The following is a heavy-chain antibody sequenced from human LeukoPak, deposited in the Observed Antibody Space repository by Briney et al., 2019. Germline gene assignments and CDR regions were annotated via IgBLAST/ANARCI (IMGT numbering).Heavy chain of an antibody. D-gene: IGHD4-17*01. Sequence: GGSLRLSCAASGFSFSDAWMNWVRQAPGKGLEWVSSITSSSNYIYYADSVKGRFTISRDNAKNSLYLQMNSLRAEDTAVYYCARDSTTVTSFDYWGQGTLVTVSS. CDR3: ARDSTTVTSFDY. V-gene: IGHV3-21*01. J-gene: IGHJ4*02. CDR1: GFSFSDAW. CDR2: ITSSSNYI.